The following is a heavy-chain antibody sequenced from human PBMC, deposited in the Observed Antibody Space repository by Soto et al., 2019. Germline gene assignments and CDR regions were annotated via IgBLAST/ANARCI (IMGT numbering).Heavy chain of an antibody. CDR3: ARLFSSSWSYFDY. Sequence: SLTCTVSGGSISSGDYYWSWIRQPPGKGLEWIGYIYYSGSTYYNPSLKSRVTISVDTSKNQFSLKLSSVTAADTAVYYCARLFSSSWSYFDYWGQGTLVTVSS. J-gene: IGHJ4*02. D-gene: IGHD6-13*01. CDR1: GGSISSGDYY. CDR2: IYYSGST. V-gene: IGHV4-30-4*01.